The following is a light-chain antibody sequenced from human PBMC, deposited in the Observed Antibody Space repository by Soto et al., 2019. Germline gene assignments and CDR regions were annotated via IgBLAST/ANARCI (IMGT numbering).Light chain of an antibody. V-gene: IGLV2-23*01. Sequence: QSVLTQPASVSGSPGQSITISCTGTNSDVGSYNLVSWYQQHPGKAPKLMIYEGSKRPSGVSNRFSGSKSGNTASLTISGLQAEDEAEYYCCSYAGRSIWVFGGGTKVTV. J-gene: IGLJ3*02. CDR3: CSYAGRSIWV. CDR1: NSDVGSYNL. CDR2: EGS.